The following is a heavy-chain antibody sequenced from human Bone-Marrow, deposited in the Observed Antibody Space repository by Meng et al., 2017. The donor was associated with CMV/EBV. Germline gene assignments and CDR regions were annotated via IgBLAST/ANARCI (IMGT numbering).Heavy chain of an antibody. J-gene: IGHJ5*02. CDR2: IIPILGIA. V-gene: IGHV1-69*02. CDR1: GGTFSSYT. CDR3: ARRYSSSSEFDP. Sequence: SVKLACKASGGTFSSYTISWVRQAPGQGLEWMGRIIPILGIANYAQKFQGRVTITADKSTSTAYMELSSLRSEDTAVYYCARRYSSSSEFDPWGQGTLVTVFS. D-gene: IGHD6-6*01.